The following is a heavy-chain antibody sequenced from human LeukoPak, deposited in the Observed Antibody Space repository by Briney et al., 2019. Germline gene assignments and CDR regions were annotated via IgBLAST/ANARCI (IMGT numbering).Heavy chain of an antibody. D-gene: IGHD3-10*01. Sequence: PSETLSLTCTVSGGSISSYYWSWIRQPPGKGLEWIGYIYYSGSTNYNPSLKSRVTISVDMSKNQFSLKLSSVTAADTAVYYFGETDPEFLWSGKLGGRVWWFDPWGQGTLVTVSS. CDR3: GETDPEFLWSGKLGGRVWWFDP. J-gene: IGHJ5*02. CDR2: IYYSGST. CDR1: GGSISSYY. V-gene: IGHV4-59*01.